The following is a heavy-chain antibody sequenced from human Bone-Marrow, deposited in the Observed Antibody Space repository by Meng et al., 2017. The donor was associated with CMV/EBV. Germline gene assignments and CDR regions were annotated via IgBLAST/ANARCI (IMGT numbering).Heavy chain of an antibody. J-gene: IGHJ4*02. CDR2: ITSSSSYI. CDR3: ARDGSGSPDY. D-gene: IGHD1-26*01. Sequence: LSLTCAASGFTFSTYTMNWVRQAPGKGLERVSSITSSSSYIFYTDSVKGRFTISRDNAKNSLYLQMNSLRAEDTAVYYCARDGSGSPDYWGQGTLVTVSS. CDR1: GFTFSTYT. V-gene: IGHV3-21*01.